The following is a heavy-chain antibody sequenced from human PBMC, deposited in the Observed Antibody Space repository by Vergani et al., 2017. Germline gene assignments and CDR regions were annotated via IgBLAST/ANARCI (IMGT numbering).Heavy chain of an antibody. J-gene: IGHJ6*02. Sequence: QVQLQESGPGLVKSSETLSLTCSVSFDSIRNLYCNWIRQPPGKGLEWIGSIHYSENTNYNPSLKTRVTISVDTSKNQFSLKLSSVTAADTAVYYCARDGGITMVRGAQTFYYYYGMDVWGQGTTVTVSS. D-gene: IGHD3-10*01. CDR3: ARDGGITMVRGAQTFYYYYGMDV. CDR1: FDSIRNLY. V-gene: IGHV4-59*11. CDR2: IHYSENT.